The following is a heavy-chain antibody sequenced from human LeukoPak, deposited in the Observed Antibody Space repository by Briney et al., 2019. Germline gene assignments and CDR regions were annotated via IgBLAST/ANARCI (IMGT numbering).Heavy chain of an antibody. J-gene: IGHJ6*02. CDR2: LYTSGS. CDR3: ARERTSGVDSGEYYCMDV. CDR1: GCTISNDNYY. Sequence: SQTLSLTCTVSGCTISNDNYYWIWIRQPAGKGLEWLGRLYTSGSTSGTNHNRSLESRITISVDTSENQFSLKLSSVTAADTAIYYCARERTSGVDSGEYYCMDVWGQGTTVTVS. V-gene: IGHV4-61*02. D-gene: IGHD4/OR15-4a*01.